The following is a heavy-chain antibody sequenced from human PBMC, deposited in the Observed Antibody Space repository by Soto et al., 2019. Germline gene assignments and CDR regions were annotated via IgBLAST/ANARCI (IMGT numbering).Heavy chain of an antibody. CDR3: ARTTITGTSPPRGFFDL. CDR2: IMPTSGRP. J-gene: IGHJ2*01. Sequence: SVNVSCKSSGGTFSKSCISWVRQAPGQGLECMGVIMPTSGRPDYAQKFQGRVIITADESTSTAYMELSGPTSEDTAVYYCARTTITGTSPPRGFFDLWGRGTLVTVSS. CDR1: GGTFSKSC. V-gene: IGHV1-69*13. D-gene: IGHD1-7*01.